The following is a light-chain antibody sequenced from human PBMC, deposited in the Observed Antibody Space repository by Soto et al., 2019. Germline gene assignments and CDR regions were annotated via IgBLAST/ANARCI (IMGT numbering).Light chain of an antibody. CDR2: DVN. Sequence: QSVLTQPPSASGSPGQSVTISCTGTSSDVGGYDFVSWYQQHPGKAPKLMIYDVNKRPSGVPDRFSGSKSGNTASLTVPGLQAEDEADYYCSSYAGSNKNVFGTGTKVTVL. J-gene: IGLJ1*01. CDR1: SSDVGGYDF. CDR3: SSYAGSNKNV. V-gene: IGLV2-8*01.